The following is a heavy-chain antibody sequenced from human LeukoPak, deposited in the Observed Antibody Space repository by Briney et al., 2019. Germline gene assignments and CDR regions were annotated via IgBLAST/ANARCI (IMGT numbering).Heavy chain of an antibody. J-gene: IGHJ4*02. CDR2: IYYSGST. CDR1: GGSISSGGYY. D-gene: IGHD3-22*01. V-gene: IGHV4-31*03. CDR3: ARRWSSGPFYYFDY. Sequence: PSETLSLTCTVSGGSISSGGYYWSWIRQHPGKGLEWIGYIYYSGSTYYNPSLKSRVTISVDTSKNQFSLKLSSVTAADTAVYYCARRWSSGPFYYFDYWGQGTLVTVSS.